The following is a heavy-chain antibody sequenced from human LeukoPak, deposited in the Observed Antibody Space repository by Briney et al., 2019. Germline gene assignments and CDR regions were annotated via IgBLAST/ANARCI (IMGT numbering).Heavy chain of an antibody. CDR3: ATSFLDSSGNYYYYYGMDV. V-gene: IGHV4-39*07. CDR1: GGSISSSSYY. Sequence: SETLSLTCTVSGGSISSSSYYWGWIRQPPGKGLEWIGSIYYSGSTYYNPSLKSRVTISVDTSKNQFSLKLSSVTAADTAVYYCATSFLDSSGNYYYYYGMDVWGQGTTVTVSS. CDR2: IYYSGST. D-gene: IGHD3-22*01. J-gene: IGHJ6*02.